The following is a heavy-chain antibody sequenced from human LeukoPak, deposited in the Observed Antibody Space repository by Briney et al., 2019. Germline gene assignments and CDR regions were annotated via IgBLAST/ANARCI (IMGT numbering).Heavy chain of an antibody. CDR2: ISGDSDNK. Sequence: GGSLRPSCAASGFNVAAYAMYWVRQPPGKSLEWVSLISGDSDNKYSAASVKGRFAISRDNSKNSLYLQMNSLTTEDTALYYCAIAYESGSFYRAFAYWGQGALVTVSS. J-gene: IGHJ4*02. CDR1: GFNVAAYA. V-gene: IGHV3-43*02. CDR3: AIAYESGSFYRAFAY. D-gene: IGHD3-10*01.